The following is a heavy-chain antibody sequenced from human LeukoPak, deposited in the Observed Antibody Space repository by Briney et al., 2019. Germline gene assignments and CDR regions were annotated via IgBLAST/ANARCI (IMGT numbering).Heavy chain of an antibody. J-gene: IGHJ4*02. V-gene: IGHV3-33*01. CDR2: IYYDGSNI. CDR1: EFTFTTYG. Sequence: GGSLRLSCAASEFTFTTYGMHWVRQAPGKGLEWVAFIYYDGSNICYADYVKGRFTISRDISKNTLYLQMDSLRAEDTAIYYCARDWKTNSFDYWDQGTLVTVSS. CDR3: ARDWKTNSFDY. D-gene: IGHD1-1*01.